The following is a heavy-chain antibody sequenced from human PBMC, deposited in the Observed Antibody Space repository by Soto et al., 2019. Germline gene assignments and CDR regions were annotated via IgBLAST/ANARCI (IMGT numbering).Heavy chain of an antibody. Sequence: SETLCLTYTVSGGSMSPYYWNWIRQSPGKALEWIGYIYYTGITNYNPSLKSRVTMSVDTSKNQFSLNLSSVTATDTAVYYCAKTRAPGEYDYWGRGTLVTVSS. D-gene: IGHD3-10*01. V-gene: IGHV4-59*08. CDR1: GGSMSPYY. J-gene: IGHJ4*02. CDR2: IYYTGIT. CDR3: AKTRAPGEYDY.